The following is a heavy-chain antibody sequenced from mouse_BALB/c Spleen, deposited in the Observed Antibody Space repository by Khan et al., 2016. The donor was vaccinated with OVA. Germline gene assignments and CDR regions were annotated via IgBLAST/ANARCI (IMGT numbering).Heavy chain of an antibody. J-gene: IGHJ4*01. Sequence: EVELVESGGGLVQPGGSLTLSCAASGFTFSSYGMSWVRQTPDKRLALVATINSNGGSTYYPDNVKGRFSLSRDNAKNTLFLQMSSLKSEDTAMYYCARDPDYYGSKYAMDYWGQGTSVTVSS. D-gene: IGHD1-1*01. V-gene: IGHV5-6-3*01. CDR1: GFTFSSYG. CDR3: ARDPDYYGSKYAMDY. CDR2: INSNGGST.